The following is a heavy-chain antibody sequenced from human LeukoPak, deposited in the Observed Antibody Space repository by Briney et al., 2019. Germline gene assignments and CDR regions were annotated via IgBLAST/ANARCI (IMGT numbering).Heavy chain of an antibody. D-gene: IGHD3-22*01. Sequence: PGGSLRLSCAASGFTFRSYAMTWVRRTPGKGLEWVSFIVSSGDSTFYADSVKGRFTISRDNSKNTLYLQMNSLRVEDTAIYYCAKALGYYFDSSGYGAFDIWGQGTMVTVSS. CDR2: IVSSGDST. J-gene: IGHJ3*02. CDR1: GFTFRSYA. CDR3: AKALGYYFDSSGYGAFDI. V-gene: IGHV3-23*01.